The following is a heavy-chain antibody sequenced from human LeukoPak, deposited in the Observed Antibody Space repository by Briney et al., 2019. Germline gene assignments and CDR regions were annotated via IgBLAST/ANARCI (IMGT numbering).Heavy chain of an antibody. CDR1: GYTFTGYY. Sequence: GASVKVSCKASGYTFTGYYMHWVRQAPGQGLEWMGWINPNSGGTNYAQKFQGRVTMTRDTSISTAYMELSRLRSDDTAVYYCARGTSLRFLEWLPNDDYWGQGTLVTVSS. V-gene: IGHV1-2*02. D-gene: IGHD3-3*01. J-gene: IGHJ4*02. CDR3: ARGTSLRFLEWLPNDDY. CDR2: INPNSGGT.